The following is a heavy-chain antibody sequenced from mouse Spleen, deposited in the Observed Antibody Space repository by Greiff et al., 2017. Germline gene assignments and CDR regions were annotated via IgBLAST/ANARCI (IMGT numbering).Heavy chain of an antibody. V-gene: IGHV5-16*01. J-gene: IGHJ4*01. CDR1: GFTFSDYY. Sequence: DVQLVESEGGLVQPGSSMKLSCTASGFTFSDYYMAWVRQVPEKGLEWVANINYDGSSTYYLDSLKSRFIISRDNAKNILYLQMSSLKSEDTATYYCARDGMDYWGQGTSVTVSS. CDR2: INYDGSST. CDR3: ARDGMDY.